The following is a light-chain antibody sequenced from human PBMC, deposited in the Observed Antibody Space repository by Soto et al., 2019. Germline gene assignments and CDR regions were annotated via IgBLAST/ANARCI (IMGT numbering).Light chain of an antibody. V-gene: IGKV3-15*01. CDR3: QQYTNWPPLT. Sequence: EIVMTQSPATLSVSPGERATLSCRASQSVSSNLAWYQQKPGQAPRLLIYEASTKATGIPARFSGSGSGTEFTLTISSLQSEDFAVYYCQQYTNWPPLTFGGGTKVKIK. CDR1: QSVSSN. CDR2: EAS. J-gene: IGKJ4*01.